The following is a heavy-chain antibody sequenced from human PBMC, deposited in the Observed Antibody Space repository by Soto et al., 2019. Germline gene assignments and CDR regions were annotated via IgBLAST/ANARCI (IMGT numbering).Heavy chain of an antibody. CDR2: ISPANGDK. J-gene: IGHJ2*01. CDR1: GYTFITSG. V-gene: IGHV1-18*01. CDR3: ARGRYFATTHRQWWYFDF. D-gene: IGHD1-1*01. Sequence: QVELMQSGPEVKRPGTSVKVSCKASGYTFITSGINWVRQTPGQALEWVGWISPANGDKKSAQKFKDRVSLTSETSTDTVYMELTNLRSDDTAVYFCARGRYFATTHRQWWYFDFWGRGTPVTVSS.